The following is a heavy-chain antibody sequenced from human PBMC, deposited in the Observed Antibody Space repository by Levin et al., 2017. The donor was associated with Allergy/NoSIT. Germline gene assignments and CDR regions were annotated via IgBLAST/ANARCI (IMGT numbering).Heavy chain of an antibody. CDR3: ANHGRTGARGGYREIPSFDY. V-gene: IGHV3-23*01. J-gene: IGHJ4*02. Sequence: PGGSLRLSCAASGFTFSSYAMSWVRQAPGKGLEWVSAISGSGGSTYYADSVKGRFTISRDNSKNTLYLQMNSLRAEDTAVYYCANHGRTGARGGYREIPSFDYWGQGTLVTVSS. CDR2: ISGSGGST. D-gene: IGHD6-25*01. CDR1: GFTFSSYA.